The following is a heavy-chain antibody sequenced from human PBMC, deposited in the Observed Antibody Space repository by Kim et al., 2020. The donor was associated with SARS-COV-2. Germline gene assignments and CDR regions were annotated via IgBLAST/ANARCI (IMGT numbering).Heavy chain of an antibody. J-gene: IGHJ6*02. CDR1: EVIFTGHW. Sequence: GGSLRLSCSASEVIFTGHWMHWVRQAPGKGLVWLSRVGGDGTETDYADSVRGRFTISRDNCNKMLHLQMNSLRVEDTARYFCVRAGASNGWHRDFYGLDVWGQGTTVTVSS. D-gene: IGHD3-10*01. CDR3: VRAGASNGWHRDFYGLDV. CDR2: VGGDGTET. V-gene: IGHV3-74*01.